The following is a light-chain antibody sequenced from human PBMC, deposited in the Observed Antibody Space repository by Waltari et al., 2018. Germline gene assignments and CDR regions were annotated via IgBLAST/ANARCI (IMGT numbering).Light chain of an antibody. J-gene: IGLJ2*01. Sequence: QSGLTQPPSASGTPGQRVIISCSGSTSNIVSNYVYWYQHVPGAAPKLLIYRNDQRPSGVPDRFSGSKSGASASLAISGLRSGDEAHYFCASWDESLSGFVVFGGGTKLTVL. CDR2: RND. CDR3: ASWDESLSGFVV. CDR1: TSNIVSNY. V-gene: IGLV1-47*01.